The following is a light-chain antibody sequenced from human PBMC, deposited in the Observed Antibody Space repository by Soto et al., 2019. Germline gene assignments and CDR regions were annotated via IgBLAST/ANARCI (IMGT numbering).Light chain of an antibody. CDR3: CSYAGSNSFV. CDR2: EVT. V-gene: IGLV2-23*02. J-gene: IGLJ1*01. Sequence: QSVLTQPASVSGSPGQSITISCTGTSSDVGSHNFVSWYQQRPGKAPKLMIFEVTKRPSGVSSRFSASKSGNTASLTISGVQAEDEADYYCCSYAGSNSFVFGTGTKVTVL. CDR1: SSDVGSHNF.